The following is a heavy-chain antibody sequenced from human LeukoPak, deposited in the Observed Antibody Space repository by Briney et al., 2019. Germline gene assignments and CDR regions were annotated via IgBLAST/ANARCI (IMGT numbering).Heavy chain of an antibody. V-gene: IGHV3-7*03. Sequence: PGGSLRLSCAASGFTFNSYWMNWVRQAPGKGLEWVANIRQDGDTKYYVDSVKGRFTISRDNAMNSLYLQMNSLRAEDTAVYYCAKDPDGGTAEYFQHWGQGTLVTVSS. D-gene: IGHD4-23*01. CDR3: AKDPDGGTAEYFQH. J-gene: IGHJ1*01. CDR1: GFTFNSYW. CDR2: IRQDGDTK.